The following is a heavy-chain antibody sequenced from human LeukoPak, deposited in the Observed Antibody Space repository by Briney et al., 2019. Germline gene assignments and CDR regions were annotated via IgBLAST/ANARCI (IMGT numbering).Heavy chain of an antibody. CDR3: AKVPYYDFWSGPDY. Sequence: GGSLRLSCAASGFTFSSYAMSWVRQAPGKGLEWVSAISGSGGSTYYADSVKGRFTISRDNSKNTPYLQMNSLRAEDTAVYYCAKVPYYDFWSGPDYWGQGTLVTVSS. CDR1: GFTFSSYA. V-gene: IGHV3-23*01. J-gene: IGHJ4*02. CDR2: ISGSGGST. D-gene: IGHD3-3*01.